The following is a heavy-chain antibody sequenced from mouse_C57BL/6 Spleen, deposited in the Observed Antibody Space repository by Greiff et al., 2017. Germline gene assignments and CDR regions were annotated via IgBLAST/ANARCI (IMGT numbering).Heavy chain of an antibody. CDR1: GYTFTSYW. J-gene: IGHJ2*01. CDR3: ARGTAQATVFDY. D-gene: IGHD3-2*02. CDR2: IYPSDSET. V-gene: IGHV1-61*01. Sequence: QVQLQQSGAELVRPGSSVKLSCKASGYTFTSYWMDWVKQRPGQGLEWIGNIYPSDSETHYNQKFKDKATLTVDKSSSTAYMQLSSLTSEDSAVYYCARGTAQATVFDYWGQGTTLTVSS.